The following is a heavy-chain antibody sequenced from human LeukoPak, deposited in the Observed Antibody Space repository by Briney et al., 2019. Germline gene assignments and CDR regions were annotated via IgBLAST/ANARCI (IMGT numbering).Heavy chain of an antibody. Sequence: SETLSLTCAVSGGSIISGNWWSWVRQPPGKGLEWIGEIYHSGRTNYNPSLKSRVTISLDKSKIQFSLNLSSVTAADTAVYYCTREPGRSDAFDIWGQGTMVTVSS. CDR3: TREPGRSDAFDI. V-gene: IGHV4-4*02. J-gene: IGHJ3*02. CDR1: GGSIISGNW. CDR2: IYHSGRT.